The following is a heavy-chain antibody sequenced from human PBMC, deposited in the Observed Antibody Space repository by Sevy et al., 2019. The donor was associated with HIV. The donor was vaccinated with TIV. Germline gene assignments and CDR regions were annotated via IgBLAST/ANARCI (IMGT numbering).Heavy chain of an antibody. D-gene: IGHD2-15*01. Sequence: GGSLRLSCAASGFTFSSYGMHWVRQAPGKGLEWVAVIWYDGSNKYYADSVKGRFTISRDNSKNTLYLQMNSLRAEDTAVYYCARGEILAVVVAAIQYWGQGTLVTVSS. V-gene: IGHV3-33*01. J-gene: IGHJ4*02. CDR3: ARGEILAVVVAAIQY. CDR1: GFTFSSYG. CDR2: IWYDGSNK.